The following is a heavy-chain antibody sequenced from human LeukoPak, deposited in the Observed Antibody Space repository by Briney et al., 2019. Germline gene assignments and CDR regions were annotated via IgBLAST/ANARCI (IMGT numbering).Heavy chain of an antibody. CDR3: ARGEGDYGDSYYFDY. CDR1: GFTFSSYG. D-gene: IGHD4-17*01. CDR2: IWYDGSNK. Sequence: GRSLRLSCAASGFTFSSYGTHWVRQAPGKGLGWVAVIWYDGSNKYYADSVKGRFTISRDNSKNTLYLQMNSLRAEDTAVYYCARGEGDYGDSYYFDYWGQGTLVTVSS. V-gene: IGHV3-33*01. J-gene: IGHJ4*02.